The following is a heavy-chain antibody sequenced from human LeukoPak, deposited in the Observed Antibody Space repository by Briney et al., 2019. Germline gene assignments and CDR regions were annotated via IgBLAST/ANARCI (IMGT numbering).Heavy chain of an antibody. J-gene: IGHJ4*02. D-gene: IGHD4-17*01. CDR3: ARVKAHYGDLHY. CDR2: INPSGGST. Sequence: GASVKVSCKASGYTFTSYYMHWVRQAPGQGLVWMGIINPSGGSTSYAQKFQGRVTMTRDMSTSTVYMELSSLRSEDTAVYYCARVKAHYGDLHYWGQGTLVTVSS. V-gene: IGHV1-46*01. CDR1: GYTFTSYY.